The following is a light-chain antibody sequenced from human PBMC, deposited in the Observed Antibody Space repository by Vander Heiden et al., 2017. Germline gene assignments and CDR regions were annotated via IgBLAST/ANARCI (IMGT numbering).Light chain of an antibody. CDR1: KLGDKY. CDR3: QAWDSSTHVV. V-gene: IGLV3-1*01. CDR2: QDS. Sequence: SYALTQPPSVSVSPGQTASITCSGDKLGDKYACWYQQKPGQSPVLVIYQDSKRPSGIPERFSGSNSGNTATLTISGTQAMDEADYYCQAWDSSTHVVFGGGTKLTGL. J-gene: IGLJ2*01.